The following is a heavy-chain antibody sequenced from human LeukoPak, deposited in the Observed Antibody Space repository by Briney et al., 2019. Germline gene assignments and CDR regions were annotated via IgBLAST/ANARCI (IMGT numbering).Heavy chain of an antibody. CDR3: AKGYGSGSPGAFDI. J-gene: IGHJ3*02. V-gene: IGHV3-23*01. CDR1: GFTFSNYA. CDR2: ISGSGDYT. Sequence: PGGSLGLSCAASGFTFSNYAMSWVRQAPGKGLEWVSGISGSGDYTYYADSVKGRFTISRDNSKNTLYLQMNSLRAEDTAVYYCAKGYGSGSPGAFDIWGQGTMVTVSS. D-gene: IGHD3-10*01.